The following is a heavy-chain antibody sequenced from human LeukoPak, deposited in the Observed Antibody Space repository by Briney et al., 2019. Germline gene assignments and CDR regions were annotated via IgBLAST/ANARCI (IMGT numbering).Heavy chain of an antibody. CDR3: VRGGPILTSYKIPIYFGY. J-gene: IGHJ4*02. V-gene: IGHV1-46*01. CDR2: INPSGGST. CDR1: GYTFTSYY. Sequence: GASVKVSCKASGYTFTSYYMHWVRQAPGQGLEWMGIINPSGGSTSYAQKFQGRVTMTRDTSTSTVYMELSSLRSEDAAVYYCVRGGPILTSYKIPIYFGYWGQGTLVTVSS. D-gene: IGHD3-9*01.